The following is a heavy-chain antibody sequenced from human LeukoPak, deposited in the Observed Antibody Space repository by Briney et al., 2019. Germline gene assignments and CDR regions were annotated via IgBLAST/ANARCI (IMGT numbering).Heavy chain of an antibody. CDR3: VRDSGWFHFDH. Sequence: GGSLRLSGAASGFSFSDAWMNWVRQAPGKGLEWVGHIRSKADGGTPDYIAPVKGRFTIPRDDSKDTLYLQMNSLNTEDTAMYYCVRDSGWFHFDHWGQGTLVTVSS. CDR2: IRSKADGGTP. D-gene: IGHD6-13*01. CDR1: GFSFSDAW. J-gene: IGHJ5*02. V-gene: IGHV3-15*07.